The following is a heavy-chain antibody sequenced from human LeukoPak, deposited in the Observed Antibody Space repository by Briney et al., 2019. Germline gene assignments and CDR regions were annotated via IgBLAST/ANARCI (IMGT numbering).Heavy chain of an antibody. CDR1: GYTFTSYG. J-gene: IGHJ3*02. CDR3: ARLASNWNDRGAFDI. D-gene: IGHD1-1*01. V-gene: IGHV1-18*01. CDR2: ISAYNGNT. Sequence: GASVKVSCKASGYTFTSYGISWVRQAPGQGLEWMGWISAYNGNTNYAQKLQGRVTMTTDTSTSTAYMELRSLRSDDTAVYYCARLASNWNDRGAFDIWGQGTMVTVSS.